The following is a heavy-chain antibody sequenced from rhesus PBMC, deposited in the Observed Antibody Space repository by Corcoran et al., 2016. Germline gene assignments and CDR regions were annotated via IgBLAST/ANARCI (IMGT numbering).Heavy chain of an antibody. CDR3: ARDRDYDSGYFDY. D-gene: IGHD3-28*01. CDR2: IYGSGSST. Sequence: QLQLQESGPGLVKPSETLSVTCAVPGGYISSSYWSWIRQAPGKGLEWIGYIYGSGSSTNYHPSLQSRVTLSVDTSKNQLSLKLSSVTAADTAVYYCARDRDYDSGYFDYWGQGVLVTVSS. V-gene: IGHV4-169*02. J-gene: IGHJ4*01. CDR1: GGYISSSY.